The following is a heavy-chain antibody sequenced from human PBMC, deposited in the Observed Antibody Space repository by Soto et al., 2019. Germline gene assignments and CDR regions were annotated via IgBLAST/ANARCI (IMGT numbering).Heavy chain of an antibody. J-gene: IGHJ5*02. CDR2: IYWDDDK. Sequence: SGPTLEPTQTLTLTCTFSGFSLSTSGVGVGWIRQPPGKALEWLALIYWDDDKRYSPSLKSRLTITKDTSKNQVVLTMTNMDPVDTATYYCAHKGSVRYNWNYGWFDPWGQGTLVTVSS. CDR1: GFSLSTSGVG. V-gene: IGHV2-5*02. D-gene: IGHD1-7*01. CDR3: AHKGSVRYNWNYGWFDP.